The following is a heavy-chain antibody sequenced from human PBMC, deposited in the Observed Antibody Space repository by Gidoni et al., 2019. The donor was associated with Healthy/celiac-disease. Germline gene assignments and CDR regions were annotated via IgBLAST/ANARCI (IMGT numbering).Heavy chain of an antibody. CDR3: AKHYDFWSYDY. CDR2: ISVSGCST. J-gene: IGHJ4*02. D-gene: IGHD3-3*01. V-gene: IGHV3-23*01. CDR1: GLTSSSYA. Sequence: EVQRLEAGGGVVQPGGSMRVSCAASGLTSSSYAMRDVRQAPWKGLAWVSAISVSGCSTYYAYSVKVRFTISRDNSKNTLYLQMTSLRAEDTAVYYCAKHYDFWSYDYWGQGTLVTVSS.